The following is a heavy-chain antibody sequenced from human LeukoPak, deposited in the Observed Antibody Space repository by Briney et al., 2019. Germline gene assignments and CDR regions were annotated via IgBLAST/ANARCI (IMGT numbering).Heavy chain of an antibody. D-gene: IGHD3-22*01. J-gene: IGHJ4*02. V-gene: IGHV4-4*02. CDR1: GGSISSSNW. Sequence: SETLSLTCAVSGGSISSSNWWSWVRQPPGKGLEWIGEIYHSGSTNYNPSLKSRVTISVDKSKNQFSLKLSSVTAADTAVYYCARTNDNYDSSGYEYYFDYWGQGTLVTVSS. CDR2: IYHSGST. CDR3: ARTNDNYDSSGYEYYFDY.